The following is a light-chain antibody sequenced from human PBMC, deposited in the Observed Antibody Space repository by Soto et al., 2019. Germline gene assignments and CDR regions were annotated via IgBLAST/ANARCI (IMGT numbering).Light chain of an antibody. CDR3: SSYISSSSTYV. J-gene: IGLJ1*01. CDR1: SSDVGGYNY. CDR2: EVS. Sequence: QSVLTQPASVSGSPGQSITISCTGTSSDVGGYNYVSWYQQHPGKAPKLLIYEVSNRPSGASNRFSGSKSGNTASLTISGLQAEEEADYYCSSYISSSSTYVFGTGTKVNV. V-gene: IGLV2-14*01.